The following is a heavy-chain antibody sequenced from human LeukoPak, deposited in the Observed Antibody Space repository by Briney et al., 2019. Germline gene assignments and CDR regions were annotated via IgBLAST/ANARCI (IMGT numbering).Heavy chain of an antibody. Sequence: ASVKVSCKASGYTFTSYGISWVRQAPGQGLEGMGWISAYNGNTNCAQKLQGRVPMTTDTSTSTAYVELRSLRSDDPAVYYCARDPYVRSSSRYGMDVWGQGTTVTVSS. V-gene: IGHV1-18*01. CDR1: GYTFTSYG. D-gene: IGHD6-13*01. CDR2: ISAYNGNT. J-gene: IGHJ6*02. CDR3: ARDPYVRSSSRYGMDV.